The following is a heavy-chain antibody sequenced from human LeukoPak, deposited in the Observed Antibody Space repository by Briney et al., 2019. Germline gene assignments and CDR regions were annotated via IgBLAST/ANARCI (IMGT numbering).Heavy chain of an antibody. CDR1: GYSFTTYY. CDR2: INPSGGST. Sequence: ASVKVSCKASGYSFTTYYMHWVRQAPGQGLEWMGIINPSGGSTSYAQKFQGRVTMTRDTSTSIVYMELSSLRSEDTAVYYCGRGWSTVVTDAFDIWGQGTMVTVSS. V-gene: IGHV1-46*01. D-gene: IGHD4-23*01. CDR3: GRGWSTVVTDAFDI. J-gene: IGHJ3*02.